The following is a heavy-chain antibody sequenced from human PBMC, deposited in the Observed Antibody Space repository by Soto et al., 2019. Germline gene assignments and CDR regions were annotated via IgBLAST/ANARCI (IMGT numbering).Heavy chain of an antibody. V-gene: IGHV4-59*01. J-gene: IGHJ5*02. Sequence: QVQLQESGPGLVKPSETLSLTCSVSGDSISSYYWSWIRQPPGKGLEWIGCIYYSGSTNYNPSLKSRVTMSVDTSNNQFSLNLRSVTAADTAVYYCARDDVQVGRFHPWGQGTLVTVSS. CDR2: IYYSGST. CDR3: ARDDVQVGRFHP. CDR1: GDSISSYY.